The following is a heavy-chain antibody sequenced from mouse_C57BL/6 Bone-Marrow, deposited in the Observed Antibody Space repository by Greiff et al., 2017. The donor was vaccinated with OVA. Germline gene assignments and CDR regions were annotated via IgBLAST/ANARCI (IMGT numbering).Heavy chain of an antibody. D-gene: IGHD2-5*01. Sequence: EVQLQASGAELVRPGASVKLSCTASGFNIKDDYMHWVKQRPEQGLEWIGWIDPENGDTEYASKFQGKATITADTSSNTAYLQLSSLTSEDTAVYYCTSYDSNTGFAYWGQGTLVTVSA. J-gene: IGHJ3*01. V-gene: IGHV14-4*01. CDR2: IDPENGDT. CDR1: GFNIKDDY. CDR3: TSYDSNTGFAY.